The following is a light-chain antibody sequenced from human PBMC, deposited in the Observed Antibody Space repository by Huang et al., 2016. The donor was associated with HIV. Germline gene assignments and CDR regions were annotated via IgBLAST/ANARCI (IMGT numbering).Light chain of an antibody. J-gene: IGKJ1*01. Sequence: AIRMTQSPSSLSASTGDRVNITSRASQDINNFQAWYQQKPGKPPNLLIYAASILETGVPSRFSGSGSGTEFNLSISCLQSEDFATYYCQQYYSYRTFGQGTQVEIK. CDR2: AAS. CDR1: QDINNF. V-gene: IGKV1-8*01. CDR3: QQYYSYRT.